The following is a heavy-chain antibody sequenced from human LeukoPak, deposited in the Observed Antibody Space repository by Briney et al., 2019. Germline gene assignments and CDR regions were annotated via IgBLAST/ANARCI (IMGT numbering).Heavy chain of an antibody. CDR1: GGSFSGYY. CDR3: AGGLSAGIVGAIDY. Sequence: SETLSLTCAVYGGSFSGYYWSWIRQPPGKGLEWIGEINHSGSTNYNPSLKSRVTISVDTSKNQFSLKLSSVTAADTAVYYCAGGLSAGIVGAIDYWGQGTLVTVSS. D-gene: IGHD1-26*01. J-gene: IGHJ4*02. V-gene: IGHV4-34*01. CDR2: INHSGST.